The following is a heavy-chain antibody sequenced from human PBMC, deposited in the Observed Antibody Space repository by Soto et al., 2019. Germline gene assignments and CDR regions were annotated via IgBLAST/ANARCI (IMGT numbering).Heavy chain of an antibody. V-gene: IGHV4-59*01. CDR1: GGSISSYY. J-gene: IGHJ4*02. D-gene: IGHD6-19*01. CDR3: ARSVAGLVDY. CDR2: IYYSGST. Sequence: SETLALTCTVSGGSISSYYWSWIRQPPGKGLEWIGYIYYSGSTNYNPSLKSRVTISVDTSKNQFSLKLSSVTAADTAVYYCARSVAGLVDYWGQGTLVTVS.